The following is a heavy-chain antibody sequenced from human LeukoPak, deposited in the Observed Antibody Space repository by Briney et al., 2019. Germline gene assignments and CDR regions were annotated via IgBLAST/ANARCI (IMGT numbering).Heavy chain of an antibody. CDR2: IYYSGST. J-gene: IGHJ5*02. Sequence: SETLSLTCTVSGGSISSYYWSWIRQPPGKGLEWIGYIYYSGSTNYNPSLKSRVTISVDTSKNQFSLKLSSVTAADTAVYYCARGLPAASFDPGGQGTLFTVSS. D-gene: IGHD2-2*01. CDR3: ARGLPAASFDP. CDR1: GGSISSYY. V-gene: IGHV4-59*01.